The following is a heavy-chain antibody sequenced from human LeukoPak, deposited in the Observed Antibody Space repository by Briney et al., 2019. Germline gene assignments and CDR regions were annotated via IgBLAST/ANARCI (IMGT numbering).Heavy chain of an antibody. CDR3: AREGGFYRPLDY. CDR2: VHLDGRT. CDR1: GGSIKSSDYY. D-gene: IGHD6-25*01. V-gene: IGHV4-39*07. Sequence: PSETLSLTCTLSGGSIKSSDYYWAWLRQPPGKGLEWIGEVHLDGRTNFNPSLKSRLTMSVDLSENHVSLKLTSVTAADTAVYYCAREGGFYRPLDYSGQGTLVTVSS. J-gene: IGHJ4*02.